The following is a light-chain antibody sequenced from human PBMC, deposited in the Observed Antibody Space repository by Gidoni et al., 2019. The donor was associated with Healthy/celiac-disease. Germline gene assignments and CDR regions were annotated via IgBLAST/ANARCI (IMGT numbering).Light chain of an antibody. V-gene: IGKV1-39*01. CDR2: AAS. CDR3: QQSYSTPRTT. CDR1: QSISSY. Sequence: DIQMTQSPSSLSASVGDRVNITCRASQSISSYFNWYQQKPGKAPKLLIYAASSLQSGVPSRFSGSGSGTEFTLTISSLQPEDFATYYCQQSYSTPRTTFGQGTKLEIK. J-gene: IGKJ2*01.